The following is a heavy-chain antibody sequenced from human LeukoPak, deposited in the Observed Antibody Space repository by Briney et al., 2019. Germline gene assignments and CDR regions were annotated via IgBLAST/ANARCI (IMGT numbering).Heavy chain of an antibody. CDR2: IYYSGST. CDR1: GDSISRSGDY. CDR3: ARLNSIQPFRPSVWYFDY. V-gene: IGHV4-39*01. Sequence: SETLSLTCTVSGDSISRSGDYWGWIRQPPGKGLEWIGSIYYSGSTYYNPSLKSRVTISVDTSKNQFSLKLSSVTAADTAVYYCARLNSIQPFRPSVWYFDYWGQGTLVTVSS. D-gene: IGHD5-18*01. J-gene: IGHJ4*02.